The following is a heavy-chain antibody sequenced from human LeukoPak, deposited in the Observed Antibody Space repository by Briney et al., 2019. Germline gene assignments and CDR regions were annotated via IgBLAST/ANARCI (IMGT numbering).Heavy chain of an antibody. CDR1: GGSFSGYY. CDR2: IYHSGST. V-gene: IGHV4-34*01. Sequence: SETLSLTCAVYGGSFSGYYWSWIRQPPGKGLEWIGEIYHSGSTNYNPSLKSRVTMSVDKSKNQFSLKLSSVTAADTAVYYCVREPLYYDLWSVAYWGQGTLVTVSS. CDR3: VREPLYYDLWSVAY. J-gene: IGHJ4*02. D-gene: IGHD3-3*01.